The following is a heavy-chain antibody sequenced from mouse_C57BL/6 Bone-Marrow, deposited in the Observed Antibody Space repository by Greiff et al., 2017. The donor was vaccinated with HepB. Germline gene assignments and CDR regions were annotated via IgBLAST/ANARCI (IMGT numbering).Heavy chain of an antibody. CDR3: ARHVQSDY. V-gene: IGHV5-6*01. Sequence: EVQLVESGGDLVKPGGSLKLSCAASGFTFSSYGMSWVRQTPDKRLEWVATISSGGSYTYYPDSVKGRFTISRDNAKNTLYLQMSSLKSEDTAMYYCARHVQSDYWRQSTTLTVSS. CDR2: ISSGGSYT. CDR1: GFTFSSYG. J-gene: IGHJ2*01.